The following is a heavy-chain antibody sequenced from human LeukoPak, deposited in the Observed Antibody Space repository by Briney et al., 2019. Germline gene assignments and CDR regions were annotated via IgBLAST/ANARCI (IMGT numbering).Heavy chain of an antibody. CDR2: ISAYNGNT. J-gene: IGHJ6*02. CDR3: ARARITGPVPYYYYYGMDV. V-gene: IGHV1-18*01. D-gene: IGHD1-20*01. CDR1: GYTFTSYD. Sequence: GASVKVSCKASGYTFTSYDISWVRQAPGQGLEWMGWISAYNGNTNYAQKRQGRVTMTTDTSTSTAYMELRSLRSDDTAVYDCARARITGPVPYYYYYGMDVWGQGTTVTVSS.